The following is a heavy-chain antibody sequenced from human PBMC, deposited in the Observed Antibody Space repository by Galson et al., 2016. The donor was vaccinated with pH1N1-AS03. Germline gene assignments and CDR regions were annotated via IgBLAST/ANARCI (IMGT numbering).Heavy chain of an antibody. CDR2: INTDSSVT. Sequence: SVKVSCKASGYIFTGFYVHWVRRAPGQGLEWMAWINTDSSVTNYAQKFEAWVTMTRDTAVSTAYMELYELKSDDTAVYYCARDPRGPCTSATCPTTYYFGMDVWGQGTTVIVSS. CDR1: GYIFTGFY. V-gene: IGHV1-2*04. CDR3: ARDPRGPCTSATCPTTYYFGMDV. D-gene: IGHD2-2*01. J-gene: IGHJ6*02.